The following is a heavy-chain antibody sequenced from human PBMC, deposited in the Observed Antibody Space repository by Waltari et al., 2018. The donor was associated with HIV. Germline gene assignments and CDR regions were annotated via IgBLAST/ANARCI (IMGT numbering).Heavy chain of an antibody. CDR2: MFQSGSI. Sequence: QVQLQESGPGLVKPSETLSLTCAVSGYSISSGYYWGWIRQPPGKGLEWIGSMFQSGSIDHNPSFKSRVTISRDTSKNQVSLKLRSVTAADTAVYYCARVEGSGPTPIDSWGQGTLVTVSS. CDR3: ARVEGSGPTPIDS. V-gene: IGHV4-38-2*01. J-gene: IGHJ4*02. CDR1: GYSISSGYY.